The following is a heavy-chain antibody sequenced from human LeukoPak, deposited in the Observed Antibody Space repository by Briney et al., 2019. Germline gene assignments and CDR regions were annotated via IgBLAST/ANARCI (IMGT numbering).Heavy chain of an antibody. CDR2: IYYTGST. J-gene: IGHJ6*02. CDR1: GGSIGTYY. Sequence: SETLSLTCTVSGGSIGTYYWSWVRQPPGKGLQWIGHIYYTGSTTYNPSLKSRVTISVDRSKNQFSLRLSSVTAADTAVYYCARDITMVRGLVYYGMDVWGQGTTVTVSS. CDR3: ARDITMVRGLVYYGMDV. D-gene: IGHD3-10*01. V-gene: IGHV4-59*01.